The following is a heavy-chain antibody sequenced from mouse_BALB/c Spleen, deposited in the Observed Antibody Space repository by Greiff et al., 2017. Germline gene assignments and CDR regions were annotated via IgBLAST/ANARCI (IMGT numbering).Heavy chain of an antibody. V-gene: IGHV5-9*03. CDR2: ISSGGGNT. J-gene: IGHJ4*01. Sequence: EVKLMESGGGLVKPGGSLKLSCAASGFTFSSYTMSWVRQTPEKRLEWVATISSGGGNTYYPDSVKGRFTISRDNAKNNLYLQMSSLRSEDTALYYCASHYRYRAMDYWGQGTSVTVSS. CDR1: GFTFSSYT. CDR3: ASHYRYRAMDY. D-gene: IGHD2-14*01.